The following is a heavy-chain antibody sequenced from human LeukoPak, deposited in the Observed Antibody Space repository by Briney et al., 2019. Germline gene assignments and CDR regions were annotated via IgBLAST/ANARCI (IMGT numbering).Heavy chain of an antibody. V-gene: IGHV4-59*08. CDR1: GGSISSYC. J-gene: IGHJ4*02. CDR3: ARHFRGWDNSALDSFDY. D-gene: IGHD6-19*01. CDR2: IYYSGRT. Sequence: PSETLSLTCTVSGGSISSYCWSWIRQPPGKGLEWIGYIYYSGRTDYNASLKSRVTISVDTSNNQFSLRLSSVTAADTAVYYCARHFRGWDNSALDSFDYWGQGTLVTVSS.